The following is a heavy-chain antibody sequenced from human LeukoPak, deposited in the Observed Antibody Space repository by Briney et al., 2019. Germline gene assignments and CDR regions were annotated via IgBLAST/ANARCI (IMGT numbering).Heavy chain of an antibody. CDR3: ARGQRAFDI. V-gene: IGHV4-34*01. J-gene: IGHJ3*02. CDR2: INHSGFI. CDR1: GRSFSGYY. Sequence: KPTGTLSLTCDVYGRSFSGYYWSWTRQPPGKGLEWIGEINHSGFINYNPSLKSRVIISADTSKIQFSLKLTSVTAADTAVYYCARGQRAFDIWGQGTMVTVST.